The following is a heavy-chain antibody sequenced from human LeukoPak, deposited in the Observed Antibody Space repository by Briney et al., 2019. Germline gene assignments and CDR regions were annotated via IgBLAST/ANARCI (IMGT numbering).Heavy chain of an antibody. CDR3: ARDRKPGYCSSASCPPPFFGF. V-gene: IGHV1-46*01. CDR1: GYTFTTYY. Sequence: GASVKVSCKASGYTFTTYYMHWVRQAPGQGLEWMGLINPNGGGTSYAQGFQGRVTMTRDMSTSTVYMELISLRSEDTAVYFCARDRKPGYCSSASCPPPFFGFWGQGTLVTVSS. D-gene: IGHD2-2*01. CDR2: INPNGGGT. J-gene: IGHJ4*02.